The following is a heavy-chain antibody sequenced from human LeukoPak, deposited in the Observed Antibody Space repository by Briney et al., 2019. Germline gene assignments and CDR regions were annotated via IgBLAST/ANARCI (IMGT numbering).Heavy chain of an antibody. V-gene: IGHV4-59*01. J-gene: IGHJ4*02. Sequence: SETLSLTCTVSGGSTTSYYWSWIRQPPGKGLEWIGYIYYSGSTNYNPSLKSRVTISVDTSKNQFSLRLSSVTAADTAVYYCARVHHYYDGGGYHEVYFDYWGQGTLVTVSS. CDR3: ARVHHYYDGGGYHEVYFDY. CDR2: IYYSGST. CDR1: GGSTTSYY. D-gene: IGHD3-22*01.